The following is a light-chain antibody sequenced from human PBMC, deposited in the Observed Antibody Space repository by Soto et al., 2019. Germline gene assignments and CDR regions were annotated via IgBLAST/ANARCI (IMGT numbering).Light chain of an antibody. CDR2: DVS. CDR1: SSDVGSYNY. CDR3: NSYTGSSTPYV. V-gene: IGLV2-14*03. Sequence: SVLTQPASVYGFPGQSITISYPGTSSDVGSYNYVSWYQQHPGKAPKLMIYDVSNRPSGVSNRFSGSKSGNTASLTISGLQAEDEADYYCNSYTGSSTPYVFGTGTKVTVL. J-gene: IGLJ1*01.